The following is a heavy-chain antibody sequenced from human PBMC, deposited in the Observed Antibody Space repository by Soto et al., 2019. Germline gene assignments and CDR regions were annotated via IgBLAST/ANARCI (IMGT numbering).Heavy chain of an antibody. Sequence: GGSLRLSCAPFGFTFSSSAMNWVRQAPGKGLEWVSIISDSGGRTYYADSVRGRFTISRDNSKNTLYLQMNSLRAVDTAVYYCAKSLNINSKYWFDPWGQGTLVTVSA. CDR2: ISDSGGRT. J-gene: IGHJ5*02. D-gene: IGHD1-1*01. V-gene: IGHV3-23*01. CDR3: AKSLNINSKYWFDP. CDR1: GFTFSSSA.